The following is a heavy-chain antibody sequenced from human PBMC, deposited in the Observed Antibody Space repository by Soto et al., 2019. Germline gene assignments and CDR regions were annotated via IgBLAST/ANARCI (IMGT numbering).Heavy chain of an antibody. CDR2: ISAYNGNT. CDR1: GYTFTSYG. J-gene: IGHJ4*02. D-gene: IGHD3-22*01. Sequence: ASVKVSCKASGYTFTSYGISWVRQAPGQGLEWMGWISAYNGNTNYAQKLQGRVTMTTDTSTSTAYMELRSLRSDDTAVYYCARAPYYYDSSGYYFLDYWGQGTLVTVSS. V-gene: IGHV1-18*01. CDR3: ARAPYYYDSSGYYFLDY.